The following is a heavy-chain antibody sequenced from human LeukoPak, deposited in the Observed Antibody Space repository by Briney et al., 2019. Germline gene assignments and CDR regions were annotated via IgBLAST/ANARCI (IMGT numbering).Heavy chain of an antibody. CDR1: GGSFSGYY. J-gene: IGHJ5*02. D-gene: IGHD1-1*01. CDR3: AREQKNWNDVGFWFDP. V-gene: IGHV4-34*01. CDR2: INHSGST. Sequence: SETLSLTCAVYGGSFSGYYWSWIRQPPGKGLEWIGEINHSGSTNYNPSLKSRVTISVDTSKTQFSLKLSSVTAADTAVYYCAREQKNWNDVGFWFDPWGQGTLVTVSS.